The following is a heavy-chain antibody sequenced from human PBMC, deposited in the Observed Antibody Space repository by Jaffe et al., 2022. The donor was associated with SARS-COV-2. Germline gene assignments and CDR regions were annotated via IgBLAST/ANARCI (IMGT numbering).Heavy chain of an antibody. V-gene: IGHV3-7*01. CDR1: GFTFNSYW. CDR2: IKNDGSEK. Sequence: EVQVVESGGGLVQPGGSLRLSCGASGFTFNSYWMSWVRQAPGKGLEWVANIKNDGSEKNYVDSVKGRFTISRDNAKNSLFLQMNSLRVEDAAVYYCARVALGWVYYYMDVWGEGTTVIVSS. D-gene: IGHD2-21*01. J-gene: IGHJ6*03. CDR3: ARVALGWVYYYMDV.